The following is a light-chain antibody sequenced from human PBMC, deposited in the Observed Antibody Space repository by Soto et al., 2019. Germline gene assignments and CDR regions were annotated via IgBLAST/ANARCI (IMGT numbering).Light chain of an antibody. CDR1: SSNIGSNY. CDR3: AAWDDSLSGRYV. Sequence: QSVLTHPPSASGTPGQRVTISCSGSSSNIGSNYVYWYQQLPGTAPKLLIYSNNQRPSGVPDRFSGSKSGTSASLAISGLRSEDEADYYCAAWDDSLSGRYVFGTGTKVT. CDR2: SNN. V-gene: IGLV1-47*02. J-gene: IGLJ1*01.